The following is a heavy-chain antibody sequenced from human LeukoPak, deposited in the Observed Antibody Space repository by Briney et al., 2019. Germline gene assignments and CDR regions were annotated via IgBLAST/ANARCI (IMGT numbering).Heavy chain of an antibody. CDR3: ARAGGRTGYSLDFDY. V-gene: IGHV4-34*01. CDR2: INDSENT. D-gene: IGHD3-9*01. J-gene: IGHJ4*02. Sequence: SETLSLTCAVYRGSFRGYYWSWIRQFPGKGLERIGEINDSENTNYNPSLKSRVTISVDTPKNQFSLRLSSVTAADTAVYYCARAGGRTGYSLDFDYWGQGTLVTVSS. CDR1: RGSFRGYY.